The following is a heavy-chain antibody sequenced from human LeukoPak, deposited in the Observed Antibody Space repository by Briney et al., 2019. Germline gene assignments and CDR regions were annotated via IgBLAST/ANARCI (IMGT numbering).Heavy chain of an antibody. CDR2: MSGSGGST. Sequence: GGSLRLSCTVSGITLSNYGMSWVRQAPGKGLEWVAGMSGSGGSTNHADSVKGRFTISRDNPKNILYLQMNSLRAEDTAVYFCAKRGVVIRVILVGFHKEANYFDSWGQGALVTVSS. CDR1: GITLSNYG. D-gene: IGHD3-22*01. CDR3: AKRGVVIRVILVGFHKEANYFDS. J-gene: IGHJ4*02. V-gene: IGHV3-23*01.